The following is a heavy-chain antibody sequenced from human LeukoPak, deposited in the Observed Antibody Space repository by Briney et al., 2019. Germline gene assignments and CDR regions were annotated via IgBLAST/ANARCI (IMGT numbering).Heavy chain of an antibody. J-gene: IGHJ5*02. CDR1: GFTFSSYG. Sequence: GGPLRLSCAASGFTFSSYGLHWVRQAPGKGLEWVAFIRYDGSNKYYAASVKGRFTISRHNSKNTLYLQMTSPRAEDTAVYYCTKRQGFDPWGQGTLVTVSS. D-gene: IGHD6-25*01. V-gene: IGHV3-30*02. CDR3: TKRQGFDP. CDR2: IRYDGSNK.